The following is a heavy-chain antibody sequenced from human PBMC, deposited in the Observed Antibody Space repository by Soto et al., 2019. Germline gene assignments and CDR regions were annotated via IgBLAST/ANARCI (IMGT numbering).Heavy chain of an antibody. D-gene: IGHD3-10*01. V-gene: IGHV3-23*01. CDR3: AKDLGYDGSGIEI. CDR2: TSGSGDTT. J-gene: IGHJ4*02. CDR1: GFTFSNYG. Sequence: EVQLLESGGGLLQPGGSLRLSCAVSGFTFSNYGMSWVRQAPGKGLEWVAATSGSGDTTYYADSVKGRFTISRDNSKKTLYVQINRLRADDTAVYYCAKDLGYDGSGIEIWGQGTLVTVS.